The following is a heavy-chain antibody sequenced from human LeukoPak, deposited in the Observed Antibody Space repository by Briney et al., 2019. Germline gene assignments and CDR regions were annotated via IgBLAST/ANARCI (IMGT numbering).Heavy chain of an antibody. CDR2: ISSSSSYI. J-gene: IGHJ6*03. D-gene: IGHD6-13*01. CDR1: GFTFSSYS. V-gene: IGHV3-21*01. Sequence: PGGSLRLSCAASGFTFSSYSMNWVRQAPGKGLEWVSSISSSSSYIYYADSVKGRFTISRDNAKNSLYLQMNSLRAEDTAVYYCARDPILPAARTQYYYYYYYMDVWGKGTTVTVSS. CDR3: ARDPILPAARTQYYYYYYYMDV.